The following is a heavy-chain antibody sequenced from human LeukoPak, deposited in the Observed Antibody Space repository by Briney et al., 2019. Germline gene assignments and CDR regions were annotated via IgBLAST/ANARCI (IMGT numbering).Heavy chain of an antibody. CDR1: GFTFSSYA. Sequence: SGGSLRLSCSASGFTFSSYAMHWVRQAPGKGLEYVSAITTNGDSTFYADSVKGRFTISRDNSKNTLYLQMSSLRAEDTAVYYCARDLNLYDSSGYYPRWGQGTLVTVSS. CDR3: ARDLNLYDSSGYYPR. V-gene: IGHV3-64D*06. CDR2: ITTNGDST. D-gene: IGHD3-22*01. J-gene: IGHJ4*02.